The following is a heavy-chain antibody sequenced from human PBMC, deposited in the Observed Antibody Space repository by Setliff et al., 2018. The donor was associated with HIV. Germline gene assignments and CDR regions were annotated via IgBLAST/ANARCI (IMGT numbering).Heavy chain of an antibody. D-gene: IGHD2-2*01. Sequence: LSLTCTVSGGSISSYYWSWIRQPAGKGLEWIGRIYTSGSTNYNPSLKSRVTMSVDTSRNQFSLRLSSVTAADTAFYYCARHNPASVPASSPDYWGQGTLVTVSS. CDR2: IYTSGST. J-gene: IGHJ4*02. V-gene: IGHV4-4*07. CDR3: ARHNPASVPASSPDY. CDR1: GGSISSYY.